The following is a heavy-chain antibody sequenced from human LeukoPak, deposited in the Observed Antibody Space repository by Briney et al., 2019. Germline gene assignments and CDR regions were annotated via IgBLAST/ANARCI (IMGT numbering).Heavy chain of an antibody. V-gene: IGHV3-48*03. CDR2: ISSGSSPI. CDR3: AREGGDV. Sequence: GGSLRLSCAASGFSLSSYEVNWVRQAPGKGLEWVSYISSGSSPIYYSDSVKGRFTISRDNAKNSVYLQMDSLRGEDTAVYYCAREGGDVWGQGTTVTVSS. D-gene: IGHD2-15*01. J-gene: IGHJ6*02. CDR1: GFSLSSYE.